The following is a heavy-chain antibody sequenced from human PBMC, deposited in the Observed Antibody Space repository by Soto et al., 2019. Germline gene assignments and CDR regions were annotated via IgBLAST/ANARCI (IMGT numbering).Heavy chain of an antibody. CDR1: GFMFSAYW. V-gene: IGHV3-7*01. D-gene: IGHD5-18*01. Sequence: EVQLVESGGGLVHPGGSLRLSCAASGFMFSAYWMSWVRQAPGKGLEWVANIHGDGGKIYYVDSVKGRFTISRDNAKRLLYLQMNSLRAEDTAVYYCARDFYGGYTYGPGDYWGQGALVAVSS. CDR3: ARDFYGGYTYGPGDY. CDR2: IHGDGGKI. J-gene: IGHJ4*02.